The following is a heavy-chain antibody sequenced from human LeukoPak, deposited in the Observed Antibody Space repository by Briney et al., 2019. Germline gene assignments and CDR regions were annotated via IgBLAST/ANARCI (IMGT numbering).Heavy chain of an antibody. CDR2: IYYSGST. J-gene: IGHJ5*02. D-gene: IGHD2-2*01. Sequence: SETLSLTCTVSGGSISSGGYYWSWIRQHPGKGLEWIGCIYYSGSTYYNPSLKSRVTISVDTSRNQFSLRLSSVTAADTAVYYCARRSEYHWFDPWGQGTLVTVSS. V-gene: IGHV4-31*03. CDR3: ARRSEYHWFDP. CDR1: GGSISSGGYY.